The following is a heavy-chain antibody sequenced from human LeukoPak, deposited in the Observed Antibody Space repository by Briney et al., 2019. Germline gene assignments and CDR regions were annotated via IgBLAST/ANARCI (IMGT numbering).Heavy chain of an antibody. V-gene: IGHV3-21*01. CDR1: GFTFSSYS. D-gene: IGHD4-17*01. CDR2: ISSTSSYI. Sequence: PGGSLRLSCAASGFTFSSYSMNWVRQAPGEGLEWVSSISSTSSYIYYADSVKGRFTISRDNAKNSLYLQMNSLRAEDTSVYYCARDTVTDYWGQGTLVTVSS. J-gene: IGHJ4*02. CDR3: ARDTVTDY.